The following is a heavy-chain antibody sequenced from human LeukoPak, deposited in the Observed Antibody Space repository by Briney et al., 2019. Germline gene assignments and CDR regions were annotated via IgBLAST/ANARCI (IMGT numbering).Heavy chain of an antibody. CDR2: IYYSGST. Sequence: PGGSLRLSCAASGFTFSDYYMSWIRQPPGKGLEWIGSIYYSGSTYYNPSLKSRVTISVDTSKNQFSLKLSSVTAAGTAVYYCATRPGLRRNNYGSGRRLWFDPWGQGTLVTVSS. D-gene: IGHD3-10*01. CDR1: GFTFSDYY. J-gene: IGHJ5*02. V-gene: IGHV4-38-2*01. CDR3: ATRPGLRRNNYGSGRRLWFDP.